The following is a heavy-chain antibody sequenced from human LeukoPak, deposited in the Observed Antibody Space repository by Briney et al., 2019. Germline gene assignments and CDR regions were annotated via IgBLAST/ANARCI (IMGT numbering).Heavy chain of an antibody. CDR2: IDPKNSYS. Sequence: GESLKISCKGSGYSFSTYWINWVRQMPGRGLEWMGRIDPKNSYSTYSPSFQGHVTFSADKSFTTAYLQWTSLKASDTAIYYCARHLGRYGDSWYFDFWGQGTLVTVSS. J-gene: IGHJ4*02. D-gene: IGHD4-17*01. CDR1: GYSFSTYW. V-gene: IGHV5-10-1*01. CDR3: ARHLGRYGDSWYFDF.